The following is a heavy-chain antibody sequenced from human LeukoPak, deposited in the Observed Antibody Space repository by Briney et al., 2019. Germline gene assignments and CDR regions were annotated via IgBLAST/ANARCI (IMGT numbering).Heavy chain of an antibody. Sequence: SETLSLTCTVSGGSISSSSYYWGWLRQPPGKGLEWIGSIYYSGSTYYNPSLKSRVTISVDTSKNQFSLKLSSVTAADTAVYYCARQHIVVVPAAVSWFDPWGQGTLVTVSS. V-gene: IGHV4-39*01. CDR3: ARQHIVVVPAAVSWFDP. D-gene: IGHD2-2*01. CDR1: GGSISSSSYY. J-gene: IGHJ5*02. CDR2: IYYSGST.